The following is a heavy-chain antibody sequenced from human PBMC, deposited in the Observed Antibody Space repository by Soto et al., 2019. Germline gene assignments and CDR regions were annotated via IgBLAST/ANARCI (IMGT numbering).Heavy chain of an antibody. V-gene: IGHV4-30-4*01. CDR3: ARNSYGYNFYYY. J-gene: IGHJ4*02. CDR2: IYYSGST. CDR1: GGSISPGANY. Sequence: SQTLPLTSTVSGGSISPGANYWILIRQPPGKGLEWIGYIYYSGSTYYNPSLKSRVTISVDTSKNQFSLKLSSVTAADTAVYYFARNSYGYNFYYYWGQGTLVTVSA. D-gene: IGHD5-18*01.